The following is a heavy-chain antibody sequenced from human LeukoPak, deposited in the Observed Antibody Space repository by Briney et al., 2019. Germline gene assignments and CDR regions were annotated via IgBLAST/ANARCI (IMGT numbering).Heavy chain of an antibody. D-gene: IGHD6-19*01. V-gene: IGHV5-51*01. CDR2: IYPGDSAT. CDR1: GYSFTSYW. J-gene: IGHJ4*02. Sequence: GESLKISCKGSGYSFTSYWIAWVRHMPRKGREWMGIIYPGDSATRYSPSFQGQVTISADKSISTAYLQWSSLKASDTAMYYCARRRAVAGVYYFDYWGQGTLVTVSS. CDR3: ARRRAVAGVYYFDY.